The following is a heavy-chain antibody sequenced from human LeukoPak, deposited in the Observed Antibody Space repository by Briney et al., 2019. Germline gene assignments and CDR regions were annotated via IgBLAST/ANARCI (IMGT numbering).Heavy chain of an antibody. D-gene: IGHD5-12*01. CDR2: TSSSSSYI. CDR3: ARDIVATVSA. V-gene: IGHV3-21*01. CDR1: GFTFSSYS. J-gene: IGHJ5*02. Sequence: GGSLRLSCAASGFTFSSYSMNWVRQVPGKGLEWVSSTSSSSSYIYYADSVKGRFTISRDNAKNSLYLQMNSLRAEDTAVYYCARDIVATVSAWGQGTLVTVSS.